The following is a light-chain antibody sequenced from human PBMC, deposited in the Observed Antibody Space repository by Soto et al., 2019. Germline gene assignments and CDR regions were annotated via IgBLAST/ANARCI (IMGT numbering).Light chain of an antibody. J-gene: IGKJ2*01. CDR2: DAS. Sequence: DIQMTQSPSSLSASVGDRVTITCRASQSINHWLAWYQQKPGKAPKFLIYDASTLRNGVPSRFSGRGSGTEFTLPISSLQPDDFATYYCQQYDSHPYTFGQGTKVEI. CDR1: QSINHW. CDR3: QQYDSHPYT. V-gene: IGKV1-5*01.